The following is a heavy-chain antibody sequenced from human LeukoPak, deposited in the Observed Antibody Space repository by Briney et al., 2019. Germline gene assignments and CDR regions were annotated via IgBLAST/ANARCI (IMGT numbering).Heavy chain of an antibody. CDR3: ARAGSGIVGATPGADY. Sequence: ASVKVSCKASGGTFSSYAISWVRQAPGQGLERMGRIIPIFGIANYAQKFQGRVTITADKSTSTAYMELSSLRSEDTAVYCCARAGSGIVGATPGADYWGQGTLVTVSS. D-gene: IGHD1-26*01. CDR2: IIPIFGIA. V-gene: IGHV1-69*04. CDR1: GGTFSSYA. J-gene: IGHJ4*02.